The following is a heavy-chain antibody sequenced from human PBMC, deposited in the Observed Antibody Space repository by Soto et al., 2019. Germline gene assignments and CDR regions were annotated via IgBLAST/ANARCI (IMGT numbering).Heavy chain of an antibody. CDR2: IYHSGST. J-gene: IGHJ5*02. Sequence: SETLSLTCAVSGGSISSLGYSWSWIRQPPGKGLEWIGYIYHSGSTYYNPSLKSRVTISVDRSKNQFSLKLSSVTAADTAVYYCARVPGPWGQGTLVTVSS. CDR3: ARVPGP. CDR1: GGSISSLGYS. V-gene: IGHV4-30-2*01.